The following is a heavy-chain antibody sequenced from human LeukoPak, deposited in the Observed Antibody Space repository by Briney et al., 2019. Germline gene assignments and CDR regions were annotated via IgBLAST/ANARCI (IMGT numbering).Heavy chain of an antibody. CDR1: GCTISANF. J-gene: IGHJ4*02. D-gene: IGHD3-10*01. CDR2: MNSVGST. Sequence: PWGSLRLSCAASGCTISANFMSWVRQAPGKGLEWVSIMNSVGSTFYADSVKGRFTISIDPSKNSLYLQMDSLSVDDTAVYYCARDLRAYGYGFGGDLWGQGKLVTVSS. CDR3: ARDLRAYGYGFGGDL. V-gene: IGHV3-66*01.